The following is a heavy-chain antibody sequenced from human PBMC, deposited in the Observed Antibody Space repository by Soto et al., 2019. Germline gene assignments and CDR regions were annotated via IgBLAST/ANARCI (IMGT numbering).Heavy chain of an antibody. D-gene: IGHD6-13*01. CDR1: GDSVSSNSAG. CDR3: ARDSSSWFFDY. Sequence: SQTLSLTCAISGDSVSSNSAGWNWIRQSPSRGLEWLGRAYYRSHWYNDYAVSVKSRITISPHTSKNQFSLQLNSVTPEDTAVYYCARDSSSWFFDYWGQGALVTVSS. J-gene: IGHJ4*02. V-gene: IGHV6-1*01. CDR2: AYYRSHWYN.